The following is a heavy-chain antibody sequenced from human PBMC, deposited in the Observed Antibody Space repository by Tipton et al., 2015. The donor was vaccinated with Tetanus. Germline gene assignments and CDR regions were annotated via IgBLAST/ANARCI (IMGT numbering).Heavy chain of an antibody. CDR3: ARSGRQWPNYYYGMDV. J-gene: IGHJ6*02. CDR2: ISSSSSTI. Sequence: SLRLSCAASGFTFSSYSMNWVRQAPGKGLEWVSYISSSSSTIYYADSVKGRFTISRDNAKNSLYLQMNSLRAEDTAVYYCARSGRQWPNYYYGMDVWGQGTTVTVSS. CDR1: GFTFSSYS. V-gene: IGHV3-48*01. D-gene: IGHD6-19*01.